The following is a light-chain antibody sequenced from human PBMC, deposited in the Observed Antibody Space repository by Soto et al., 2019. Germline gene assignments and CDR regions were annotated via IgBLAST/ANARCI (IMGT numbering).Light chain of an antibody. J-gene: IGLJ1*01. V-gene: IGLV2-14*01. Sequence: QSALTQPASVSGSPGQSITISCTGTSSDVGGYNYVSWYQQHPGRAPKLMIYDVSIRPSGVSNRFSGSKSGNTASLTISGLQAEDEADYYCSSYTSSSTDVFGTGTKATVL. CDR2: DVS. CDR1: SSDVGGYNY. CDR3: SSYTSSSTDV.